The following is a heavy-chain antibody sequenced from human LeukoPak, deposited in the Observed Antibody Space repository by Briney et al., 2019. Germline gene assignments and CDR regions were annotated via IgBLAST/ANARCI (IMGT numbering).Heavy chain of an antibody. Sequence: PGGSLRLSCAASGFTFSSYAMHWVRQAPGKGLEWVAVISYDGSNKYYADSVKGRFTISRDNSKNTLYLQMNSLRAEDTAVYYCAKVGGAAAAVDYWGQGTLVTVSS. CDR3: AKVGGAAAAVDY. CDR2: ISYDGSNK. D-gene: IGHD6-13*01. V-gene: IGHV3-30-3*01. J-gene: IGHJ4*02. CDR1: GFTFSSYA.